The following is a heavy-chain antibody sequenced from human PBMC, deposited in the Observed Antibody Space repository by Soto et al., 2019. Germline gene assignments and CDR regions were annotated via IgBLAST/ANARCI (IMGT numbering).Heavy chain of an antibody. J-gene: IGHJ6*02. CDR2: IYYSGST. D-gene: IGHD6-19*01. V-gene: IGHV4-39*01. CDR3: ASIKSGWYYYGMDV. CDR1: GGSISSSSYY. Sequence: PSETLSLTCTVSGGSISSSSYYWGWIRQPPGKGLEWIGSIYYSGSTYYNPSLKSRVTISVDTSKNQFSLKLSSVTAADTAVYYCASIKSGWYYYGMDVWGQGTTVTVS.